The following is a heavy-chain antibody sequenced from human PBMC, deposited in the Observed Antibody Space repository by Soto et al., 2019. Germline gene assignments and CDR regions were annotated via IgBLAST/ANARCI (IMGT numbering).Heavy chain of an antibody. CDR2: IYYSGST. J-gene: IGHJ5*02. V-gene: IGHV4-31*03. D-gene: IGHD6-13*01. CDR1: GGSISSGGYY. CDR3: ARNSLDNWFDP. Sequence: TLSLTCTVSGGSISSGGYYGIWIRQHPGKGLEWIGYIYYSGSTYYNPSLKSRVTISVDTSKNQFSLKLSSVTAADTAVYYCARNSLDNWFDPWGQGTLVTVSS.